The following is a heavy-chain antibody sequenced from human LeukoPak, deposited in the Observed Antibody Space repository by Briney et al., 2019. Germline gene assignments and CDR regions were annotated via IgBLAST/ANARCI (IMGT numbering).Heavy chain of an antibody. CDR3: ARCFRGVFVDF. V-gene: IGHV4-38-2*02. CDR2: IYHSGSA. D-gene: IGHD3-10*01. Sequence: SETLSLTCSVSGYSINSAYYWGWIRQPPGKGLEWIATIYHSGSAYYNPSLKSRVTISLDTSKNQFSLKLSSVTAADTAVYYCARCFRGVFVDFGRQGTGVPVSS. CDR1: GYSINSAYY. J-gene: IGHJ4*02.